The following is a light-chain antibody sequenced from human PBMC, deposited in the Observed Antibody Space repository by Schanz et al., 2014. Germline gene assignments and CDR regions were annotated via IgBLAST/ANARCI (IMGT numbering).Light chain of an antibody. CDR2: GAS. CDR1: QSVNSN. CDR3: QQYNKRPPLT. Sequence: EIVMTQSPATLSVSPGERATLSCRASQSVNSNLAWYQQKPGLPPRLLIYGASTRATDIPARFTGSGAGTEFTLTISSLQSEDFAVYYCQQYNKRPPLTFGGGTKVEIK. V-gene: IGKV3-15*01. J-gene: IGKJ4*01.